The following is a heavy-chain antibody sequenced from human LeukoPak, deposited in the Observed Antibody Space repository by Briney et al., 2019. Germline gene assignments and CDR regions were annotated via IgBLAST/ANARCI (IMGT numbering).Heavy chain of an antibody. CDR2: ISYDGSNK. Sequence: GRSLRLSCAASGFTFSKNGMHWVRQAPGKGLEWVAAISYDGSNKYYADSVKGRFTISRDNAKNSLYLQMNSLRAEDTAVYYCAKDLMRDRWFGESWGQGTLVTVSS. CDR3: AKDLMRDRWFGES. V-gene: IGHV3-30*18. D-gene: IGHD3-10*01. J-gene: IGHJ5*02. CDR1: GFTFSKNG.